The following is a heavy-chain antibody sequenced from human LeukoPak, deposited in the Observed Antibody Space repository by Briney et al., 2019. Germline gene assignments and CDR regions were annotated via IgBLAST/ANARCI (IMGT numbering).Heavy chain of an antibody. Sequence: GGSLRLSCAASGFTFSNSWMSWIRQAPGQGLEWVANIKQDGSEKYYVDSVKGRFTISGENARHSLYLQMNSLRAERTAYHCCARDFHWGQGTLVTVSS. CDR2: IKQDGSEK. CDR1: GFTFSNSW. J-gene: IGHJ4*02. V-gene: IGHV3-7*04. CDR3: ARDFH.